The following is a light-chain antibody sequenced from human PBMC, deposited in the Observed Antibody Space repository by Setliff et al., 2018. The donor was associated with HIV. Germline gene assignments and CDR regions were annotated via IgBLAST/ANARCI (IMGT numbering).Light chain of an antibody. J-gene: IGLJ1*01. CDR2: DDN. Sequence: SYELTQPPSVSVAPGKTARITCGGNNSGSKSVHWYQQKPGQAPVLVVYDDNDRPSGIPERFSDSNSGNTATLTISRVEAGDEADYYCQVWDGNSDHDVFGTGTKVTVL. V-gene: IGLV3-21*03. CDR1: NSGSKS. CDR3: QVWDGNSDHDV.